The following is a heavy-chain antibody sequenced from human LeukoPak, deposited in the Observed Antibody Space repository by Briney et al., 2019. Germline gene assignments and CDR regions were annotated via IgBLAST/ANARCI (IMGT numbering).Heavy chain of an antibody. Sequence: GGSLRLSCAASGFTVSSNYMNWVRQAPGQGLEWVSVINSGGSTHYADSVKGRFTISRDNSKNTLYLQMNSLRAEATAVYYCARDLYYYGSGSDNFLYYWGQGTLVTVSS. CDR3: ARDLYYYGSGSDNFLYY. J-gene: IGHJ4*02. V-gene: IGHV3-53*01. CDR2: INSGGST. CDR1: GFTVSSNY. D-gene: IGHD3-10*01.